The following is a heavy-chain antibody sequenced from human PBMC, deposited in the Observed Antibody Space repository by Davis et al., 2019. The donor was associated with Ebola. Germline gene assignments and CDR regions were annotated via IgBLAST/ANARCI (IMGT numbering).Heavy chain of an antibody. D-gene: IGHD3-22*01. CDR1: GYSFTSYW. Sequence: GESLKISCKGSGYSFTSYWIAWVRQMPGKGLECMGIIYPGDSETRYSPSFQGQVTISADKSITTAYLQWSSLKASDTAMYYCARLDSTGYYYLSRYFDLWGRGTLVTVSS. J-gene: IGHJ2*01. V-gene: IGHV5-51*01. CDR3: ARLDSTGYYYLSRYFDL. CDR2: IYPGDSET.